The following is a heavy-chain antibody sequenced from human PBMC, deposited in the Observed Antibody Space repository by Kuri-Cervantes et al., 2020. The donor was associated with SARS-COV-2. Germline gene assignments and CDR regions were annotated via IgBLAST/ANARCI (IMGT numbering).Heavy chain of an antibody. CDR2: INHSGST. CDR3: ARGEYQLPVDY. Sequence: GSLRLSCAVYGGSFSGYYWSWIRQPPGKGLEWIGEINHSGSTNYNPSLKSRVTISVDTSKNQFSLKLSSVTAADTAVYYCARGEYQLPVDYWGQGTLVTVSS. J-gene: IGHJ4*02. D-gene: IGHD2-2*01. V-gene: IGHV4-34*01. CDR1: GGSFSGYY.